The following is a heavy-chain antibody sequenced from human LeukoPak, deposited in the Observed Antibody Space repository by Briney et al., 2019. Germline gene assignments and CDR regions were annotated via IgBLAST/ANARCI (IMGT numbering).Heavy chain of an antibody. D-gene: IGHD2-15*01. V-gene: IGHV1-2*02. CDR3: ARELGYCSGGSCIYFDY. CDR2: INPNSGGT. Sequence: ASVRVSCKASGYTFTGYYMHWVRQAPGQGLEWMGWINPNSGGTNYAQKFQGRVTMTRDTSISTAYMELSRLRSDDTAVYYCARELGYCSGGSCIYFDYWGQGTLVTVSS. J-gene: IGHJ4*02. CDR1: GYTFTGYY.